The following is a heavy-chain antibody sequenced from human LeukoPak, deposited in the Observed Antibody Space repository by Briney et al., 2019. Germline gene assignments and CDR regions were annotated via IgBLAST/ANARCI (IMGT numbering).Heavy chain of an antibody. V-gene: IGHV1-8*02. CDR1: RYTFTSYG. J-gene: IGHJ4*02. D-gene: IGHD3-22*01. Sequence: ASVQVSCKASRYTFTSYGISWVRQAPGQGLEWMGWMNPNSGNTGYAQKFQGRVTMTRNTSISTAYMELSSLRSEDTAVYYCARYDSSGYYSGYWGQGTLVTVSS. CDR2: MNPNSGNT. CDR3: ARYDSSGYYSGY.